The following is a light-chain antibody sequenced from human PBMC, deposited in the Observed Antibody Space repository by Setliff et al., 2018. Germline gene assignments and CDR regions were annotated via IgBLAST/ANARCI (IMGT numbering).Light chain of an antibody. CDR3: SSYTSLSTRV. V-gene: IGLV2-14*01. Sequence: QSALTQPPSASGSPGQSLTISCTGTSSDVGAYNLVSWYQHHPGKAPKLIIFEVSNRPSGIPNRFSGSKSGNTASLSISGLQAEDEADYYCSSYTSLSTRVFGTGTKVTVL. J-gene: IGLJ1*01. CDR2: EVS. CDR1: SSDVGAYNL.